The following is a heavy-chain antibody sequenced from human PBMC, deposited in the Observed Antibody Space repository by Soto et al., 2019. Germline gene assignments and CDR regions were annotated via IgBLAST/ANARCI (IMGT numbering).Heavy chain of an antibody. D-gene: IGHD6-19*01. CDR2: ISYDGSNK. J-gene: IGHJ4*02. V-gene: IGHV3-30*18. Sequence: GGSLRLSCAASGFTFSSYGMHWVRQAPGKGLEWVAVISYDGSNKYYADSVKGRFTISRDNSKNTLYLQMNSLRAEDTAVYYCAKDRTAVAGPFDYWGQGTLVTVSS. CDR1: GFTFSSYG. CDR3: AKDRTAVAGPFDY.